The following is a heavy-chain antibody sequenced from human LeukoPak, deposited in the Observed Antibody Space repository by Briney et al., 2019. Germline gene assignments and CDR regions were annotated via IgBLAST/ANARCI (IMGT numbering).Heavy chain of an antibody. J-gene: IGHJ3*02. V-gene: IGHV3-21*01. CDR2: ISSSSSYI. D-gene: IGHD3-22*01. Sequence: GGSLRLSCAASGFTFSSYSMNWVRQEPGEGLEWVSSISSSSSYIYYADSVKGRFSISRDNAKNSLYLQMNSLRAEDTAVYYCARCPPDYYDSSGYYYSDPSGELDIWGQETMVTVSS. CDR3: ARCPPDYYDSSGYYYSDPSGELDI. CDR1: GFTFSSYS.